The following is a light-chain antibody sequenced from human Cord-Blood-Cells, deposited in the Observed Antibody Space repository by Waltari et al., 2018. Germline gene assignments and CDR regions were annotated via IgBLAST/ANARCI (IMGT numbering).Light chain of an antibody. Sequence: QSALTHPASVSGSPGQSITISGTALSSDVGSYPLASWYQQHPGKAPKPMIYEGSKRPSGVSNRFSGSKSGNTASPTISGLQAEDEADYYCCSYAGSSTYVFGTGTKVTVL. V-gene: IGLV2-23*01. CDR3: CSYAGSSTYV. CDR2: EGS. CDR1: SSDVGSYPL. J-gene: IGLJ1*01.